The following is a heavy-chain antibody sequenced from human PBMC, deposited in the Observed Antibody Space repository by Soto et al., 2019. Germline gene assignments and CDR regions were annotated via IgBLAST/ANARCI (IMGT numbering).Heavy chain of an antibody. CDR1: GDSISSGGYY. J-gene: IGHJ6*02. V-gene: IGHV4-31*03. D-gene: IGHD3-10*01. CDR2: IHYSGST. CDR3: AKRGFDYYGMDV. Sequence: SETLSLTCTVSGDSISSGGYYRSWIRQLPGKGLEWIGYIHYSGSTYHNPSLKSRVTISVDTSKNQFSLKLSSVTAADTAVYYCAKRGFDYYGMDVWGQGTTVTVSS.